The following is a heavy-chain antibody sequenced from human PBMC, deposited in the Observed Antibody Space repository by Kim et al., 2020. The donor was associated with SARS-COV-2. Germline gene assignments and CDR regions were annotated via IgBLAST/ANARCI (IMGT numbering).Heavy chain of an antibody. V-gene: IGHV4-39*01. CDR2: NYYSGST. D-gene: IGHD3-10*01. CDR1: GGSISSSSYY. CDR3: ARLGGFGELLDY. Sequence: SETLSLTCTVSGGSISSSSYYWGWIRQPRGKGLEWIGSNYYSGSTYYNPSLKSRVTISVDTTKHQFALKLCSVTAADTAVYYCARLGGFGELLDYWGQGTLVTVSS. J-gene: IGHJ4*02.